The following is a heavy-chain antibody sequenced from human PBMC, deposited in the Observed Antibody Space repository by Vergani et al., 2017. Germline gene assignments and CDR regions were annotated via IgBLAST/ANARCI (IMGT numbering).Heavy chain of an antibody. V-gene: IGHV4-59*01. CDR1: GGSMSGYY. D-gene: IGHD3-10*01. CDR2: MYHSGSS. CDR3: GRVADFYGLGSRLLDL. J-gene: IGHJ5*02. Sequence: QVRLQESGPGLVKPSETLSLTCSVSGGSMSGYYWSWIRQPPGKELEWIGYMYHSGSSNYNSSLETRVTISVDTSKNQFSLKLNSVTAADTAVYYCGRVADFYGLGSRLLDLWGQGILVTVSS.